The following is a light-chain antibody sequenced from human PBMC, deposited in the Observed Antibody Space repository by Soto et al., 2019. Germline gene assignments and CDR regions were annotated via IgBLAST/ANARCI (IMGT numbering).Light chain of an antibody. V-gene: IGKV3-20*01. Sequence: EIVLTESPGTLSLSPGERATLSRRASQSVSNNYFAWYQQKPGQAPRLLIYAISTTATGIPDRLSGSGSGTDFTLTIDRLEPEDSAVYYCQQSLNPKTFGQGTKVDIK. CDR1: QSVSNNY. CDR3: QQSLNPKT. CDR2: AIS. J-gene: IGKJ1*01.